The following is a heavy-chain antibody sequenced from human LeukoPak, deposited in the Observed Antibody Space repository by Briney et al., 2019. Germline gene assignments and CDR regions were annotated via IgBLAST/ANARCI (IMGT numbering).Heavy chain of an antibody. CDR3: ARVGYCSGSGCEGRDWFDP. Sequence: PGGSLRLSCAASGFSFSSYWMTWVRQAPGKGLEPVASVKHDGSDKYYMDSVKGRFTISRDNAKNSLFLQMNSLGVEDTAVYYCARVGYCSGSGCEGRDWFDPWGQGILVTVSS. CDR1: GFSFSSYW. D-gene: IGHD2-15*01. J-gene: IGHJ5*02. CDR2: VKHDGSDK. V-gene: IGHV3-7*04.